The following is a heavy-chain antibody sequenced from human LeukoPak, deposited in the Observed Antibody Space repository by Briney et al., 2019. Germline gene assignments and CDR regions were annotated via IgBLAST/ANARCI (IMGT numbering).Heavy chain of an antibody. CDR3: RAPAYYYVRGGYQP. CDR1: GYTFTGYY. V-gene: IGHV1-2*06. CDR2: INPNSGGT. D-gene: IGHD3-22*01. J-gene: IGHJ5*02. Sequence: ASVKVSCKASGYTFTGYYMHWVRQAPGQGREWMGRINPNSGGTNYAQKFQGRVTITRDTSISTAYMELSRLRSDDTAVYYCRAPAYYYVRGGYQPWGQGTLVTVSS.